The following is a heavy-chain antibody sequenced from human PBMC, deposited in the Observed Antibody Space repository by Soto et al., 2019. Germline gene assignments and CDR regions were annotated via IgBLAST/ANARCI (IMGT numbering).Heavy chain of an antibody. V-gene: IGHV1-58*01. Sequence: SVKVSCQASGFTLTSSAGQWVRQARGQRLEWIGWIVVGSGNTNYAQKFQERVTITRDMSTSTVYMELSSLRSEDTAIYYCARAPRGGVIIVITWAQIDYWGQGTLVTVSS. CDR1: GFTLTSSA. CDR3: ARAPRGGVIIVITWAQIDY. D-gene: IGHD3-10*01. J-gene: IGHJ4*02. CDR2: IVVGSGNT.